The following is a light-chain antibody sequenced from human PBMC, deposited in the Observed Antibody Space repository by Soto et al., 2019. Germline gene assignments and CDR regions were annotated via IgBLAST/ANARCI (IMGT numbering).Light chain of an antibody. V-gene: IGKV1-5*03. CDR2: RTS. J-gene: IGKJ2*01. Sequence: DIQMTQSPSTLSVSVGDRVTITCRASQSFSTWLAWYQQKPGKAPKLLIYRTSTLKNGVPSRFSGRGSGTEFTLTITSLQPDDFATYYCQEYSRYPYTFGQGTKLEIK. CDR1: QSFSTW. CDR3: QEYSRYPYT.